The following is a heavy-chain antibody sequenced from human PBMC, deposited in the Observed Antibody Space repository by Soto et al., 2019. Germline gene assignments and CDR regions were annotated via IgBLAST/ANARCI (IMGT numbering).Heavy chain of an antibody. CDR1: GGSISSYY. D-gene: IGHD6-13*01. Sequence: PSETLSLTCTVSGGSISSYYWSWIRQPPGKGLEWIGYIYYSGSTNYNPSLKSRVTISVDTSKNQFSLKLSSVTAADTAVYYCARRGSSWHYYYYMDVWGKGTTVTVSS. V-gene: IGHV4-59*08. CDR3: ARRGSSWHYYYYMDV. CDR2: IYYSGST. J-gene: IGHJ6*03.